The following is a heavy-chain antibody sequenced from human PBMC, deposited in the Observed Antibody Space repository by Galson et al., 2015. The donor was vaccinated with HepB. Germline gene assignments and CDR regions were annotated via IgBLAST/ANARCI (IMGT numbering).Heavy chain of an antibody. CDR2: IIPILGIA. CDR3: ANTYYDIYDP. Sequence: SVKVSCKASGGTFSSYAISWVRQAPGQGLEWMGRIIPILGIANYAQKFQGRVTITADKSTSTAYMELSSLRSGDTAVYYCANTYYDIYDPWGQGTLVTVSS. J-gene: IGHJ5*02. V-gene: IGHV1-69*04. CDR1: GGTFSSYA. D-gene: IGHD3-9*01.